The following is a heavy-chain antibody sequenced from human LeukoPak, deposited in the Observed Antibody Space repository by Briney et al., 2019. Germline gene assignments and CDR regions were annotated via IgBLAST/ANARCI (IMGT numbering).Heavy chain of an antibody. J-gene: IGHJ4*02. Sequence: GGSLRLSCAASGFTFSSYAMNWVRQAPGKGLEWVLVIYSGGSTYYAVSVKGRFTISRDNAKNSLYLQMNSLRAEDTAVYYCARDRYCSGGSCYWGLDYWGQGTLVTVSS. CDR3: ARDRYCSGGSCYWGLDY. CDR2: IYSGGST. V-gene: IGHV3-66*01. CDR1: GFTFSSYA. D-gene: IGHD2-15*01.